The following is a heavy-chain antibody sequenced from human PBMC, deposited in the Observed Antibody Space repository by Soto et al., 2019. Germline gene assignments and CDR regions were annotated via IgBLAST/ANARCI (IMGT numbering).Heavy chain of an antibody. D-gene: IGHD3-3*01. J-gene: IGHJ4*02. CDR1: GFTFSSYW. V-gene: IGHV3-7*01. Sequence: GGSLRLSCAASGFTFSSYWMSWVRQAPGKGLEWVANIKQDGSEKYYVDSVKGRFTISRDNAKNSLYLQMNSLRAEDTAVYYCARVSRPFGVPIDFDSWGQGTLVTVSS. CDR3: ARVSRPFGVPIDFDS. CDR2: IKQDGSEK.